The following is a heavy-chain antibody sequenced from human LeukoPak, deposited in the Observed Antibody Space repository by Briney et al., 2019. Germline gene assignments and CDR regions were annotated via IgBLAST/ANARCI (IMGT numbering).Heavy chain of an antibody. D-gene: IGHD3-16*01. V-gene: IGHV3-49*03. CDR2: IRSKAYGGTT. Sequence: GGSLRLSCTASGFTFGDYAMSWLRQVPGKGLEWVGFIRSKAYGGTTEYAASVKGRFTISRDDSKSIAYLQMNSLKTEDTAVYYCTRTIGGWGSYFYGLDVWGQGTTVTVSS. CDR3: TRTIGGWGSYFYGLDV. J-gene: IGHJ6*02. CDR1: GFTFGDYA.